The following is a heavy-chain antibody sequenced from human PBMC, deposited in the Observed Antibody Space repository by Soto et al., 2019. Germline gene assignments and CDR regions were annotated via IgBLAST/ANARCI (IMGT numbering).Heavy chain of an antibody. Sequence: GESLKISCKGSGHSLTSQWIAWVRQMPGKGLEWMGIIYPADSDTRYSPSFQGQVTISADKSISTAYLQWSSLKASDTAMYYCASPKRGYSYGYDSWGQGTLVTVSS. J-gene: IGHJ5*01. V-gene: IGHV5-51*01. CDR2: IYPADSDT. CDR1: GHSLTSQW. D-gene: IGHD5-18*01. CDR3: ASPKRGYSYGYDS.